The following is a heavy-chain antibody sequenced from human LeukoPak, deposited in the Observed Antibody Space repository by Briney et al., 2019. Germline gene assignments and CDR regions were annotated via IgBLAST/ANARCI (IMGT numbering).Heavy chain of an antibody. Sequence: GASVKVSCKASGYTFTSYYMHWVRQAPGQGLEWMGIINPSGGSTSYAQKFQGRVTMTRDMSTSTVYMELSSLRSEDTAVYYCARDRKIKPTMVRGVITGHWFDPWGQGTLVTVSS. D-gene: IGHD3-10*01. CDR3: ARDRKIKPTMVRGVITGHWFDP. CDR1: GYTFTSYY. V-gene: IGHV1-46*01. J-gene: IGHJ5*02. CDR2: INPSGGST.